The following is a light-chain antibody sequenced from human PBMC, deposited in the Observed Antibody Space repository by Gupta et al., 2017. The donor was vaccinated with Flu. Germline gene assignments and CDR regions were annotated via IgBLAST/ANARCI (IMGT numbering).Light chain of an antibody. J-gene: IGLJ1*01. CDR2: EVS. V-gene: IGLV2-14*01. Sequence: QSAMPQPDSVSGSPDPALTISCTGTSSDVGGYNYLSWYQQSPSKAPKLMIYEVSKRAAGVASCFSGSNCGNASSLTIAGLDAEDAADYCCCSETSISTSYVFGTGTKVTVL. CDR3: CSETSISTSYV. CDR1: SSDVGGYNY.